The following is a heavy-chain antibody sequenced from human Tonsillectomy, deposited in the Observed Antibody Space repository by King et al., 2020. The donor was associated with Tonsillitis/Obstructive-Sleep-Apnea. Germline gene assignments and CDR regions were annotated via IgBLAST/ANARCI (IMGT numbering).Heavy chain of an antibody. V-gene: IGHV4-34*01. J-gene: IGHJ6*03. CDR2: INHSGST. Sequence: VQLQQWGAGLLKPSETLSLTCAVYGGSFSGYYWSWIRQPPGKGLEWIGEINHSGSTHYNPSLKSRVTISVDTSKNQFSLKLSSVTAADTAVYYCARVLRFLEWFPYMDVWGKGTTVTVSS. CDR1: GGSFSGYY. D-gene: IGHD3-3*01. CDR3: ARVLRFLEWFPYMDV.